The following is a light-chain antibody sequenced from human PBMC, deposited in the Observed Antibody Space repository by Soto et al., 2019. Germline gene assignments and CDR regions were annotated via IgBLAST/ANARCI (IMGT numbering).Light chain of an antibody. CDR2: KAS. J-gene: IGKJ1*01. V-gene: IGKV1-5*03. CDR1: QSISTW. Sequence: MTQSPSTLPASVGDRLTITCRASQSISTWLAWYQQRPGKGPKLLIYKASNLQGGVSSRFSGSGSGTEFTLTISGLQPDDFATYYCQQYYTYPWTFGHGTKVEIK. CDR3: QQYYTYPWT.